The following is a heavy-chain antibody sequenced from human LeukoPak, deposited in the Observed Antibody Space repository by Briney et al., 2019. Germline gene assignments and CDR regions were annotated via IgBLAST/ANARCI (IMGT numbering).Heavy chain of an antibody. CDR1: GFTFSSYG. CDR3: ARDRDILTGYYLDGMDV. D-gene: IGHD3-9*01. Sequence: GSLRLSCAASGFTFSSYGMHWVRQAPGKGLEWVAVISYDGSNKYYADSVKGRFTISRDNSKNTLYLQMNSLRAEDTAVYYCARDRDILTGYYLDGMDVWGQGTTVTVSS. V-gene: IGHV3-30*03. J-gene: IGHJ6*02. CDR2: ISYDGSNK.